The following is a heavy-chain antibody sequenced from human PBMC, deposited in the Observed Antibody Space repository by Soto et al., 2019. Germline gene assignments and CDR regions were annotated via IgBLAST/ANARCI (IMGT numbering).Heavy chain of an antibody. D-gene: IGHD3-9*01. CDR2: IYWDDNK. Sequence: SGPTLGNPTQTLTLTCTFSGFSLSTSGVGVGWIRQPPGKALEWLAIIYWDDNKHYSPSLKSRLTVTKDTSKNQVVLTMTNMDPVDTATYYCAHKDILTGYPHDDVKYDHWGQGTLVTVSS. V-gene: IGHV2-5*02. CDR3: AHKDILTGYPHDDVKYDH. J-gene: IGHJ4*02. CDR1: GFSLSTSGVG.